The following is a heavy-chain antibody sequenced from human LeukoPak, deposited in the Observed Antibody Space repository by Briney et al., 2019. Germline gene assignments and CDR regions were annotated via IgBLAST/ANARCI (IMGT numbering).Heavy chain of an antibody. J-gene: IGHJ4*02. CDR2: VSGSGGGT. CDR3: AKGAAVRGYTYVAN. Sequence: GGSLRLSCAASAFTFRNYAMIWVRQAPGKGLEWVSTVSGSGGGTYYADSVKGRFTISRDNSNNTLYLQMNSLRAEDTAVYYCAKGAAVRGYTYVANWGQGTPVTVSS. D-gene: IGHD5-18*01. CDR1: AFTFRNYA. V-gene: IGHV3-23*01.